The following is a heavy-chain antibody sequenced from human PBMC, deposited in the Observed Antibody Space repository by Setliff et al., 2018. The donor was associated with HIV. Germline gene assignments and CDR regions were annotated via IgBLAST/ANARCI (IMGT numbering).Heavy chain of an antibody. Sequence: TLSLTCTVSGGSISSGSYYWSWIRQPAGKGLEWIGHIHTGGSTKYNPSLKSRVTISADTSKNQFSLKLSSVIAADTAVYYCARHAAGPDGPFDYWGQGTLVTVSS. D-gene: IGHD2-2*01. CDR2: IHTGGST. CDR1: GGSISSGSYY. J-gene: IGHJ4*02. CDR3: ARHAAGPDGPFDY. V-gene: IGHV4-61*09.